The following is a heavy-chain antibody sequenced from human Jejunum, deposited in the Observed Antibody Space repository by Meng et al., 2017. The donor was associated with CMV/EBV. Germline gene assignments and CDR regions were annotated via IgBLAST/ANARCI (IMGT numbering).Heavy chain of an antibody. CDR1: GASISGSTAS. CDR2: IYYSGST. V-gene: IGHV4-39*07. J-gene: IGHJ4*02. CDR3: ARMTYSSSPVD. Sequence: QRQESGPGLVKPSASLSLPCILSGASISGSTASWGWIRQPPGKGLEWIGNIYYSGSTYYTPSLKSRVSISVDTSTNQFSLRLSSVTAADTAVYYCARMTYSSSPVDWGQGTLVTVSS. D-gene: IGHD6-6*01.